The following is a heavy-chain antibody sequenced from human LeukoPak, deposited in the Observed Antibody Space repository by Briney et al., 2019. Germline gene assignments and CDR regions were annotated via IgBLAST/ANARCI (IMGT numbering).Heavy chain of an antibody. D-gene: IGHD3-3*01. Sequence: PGGSLRLSCAASGFTFSSYWMHWVRQGPEKGLELVSRIDNDGHGIIYADSVKGRFTTSRDNVKNTLYLQMNSLRVEDTAVYYCAAGGGWDPSFGVVTHIDAWGKGTTVVVS. J-gene: IGHJ6*03. CDR1: GFTFSSYW. V-gene: IGHV3-74*01. CDR3: AAGGGWDPSFGVVTHIDA. CDR2: IDNDGHGI.